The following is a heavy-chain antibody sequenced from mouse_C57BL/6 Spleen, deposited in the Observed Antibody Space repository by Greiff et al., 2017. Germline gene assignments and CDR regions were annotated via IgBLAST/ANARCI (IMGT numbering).Heavy chain of an antibody. CDR2: INPSSGYT. D-gene: IGHD1-1*01. CDR3: AVTTVVVGGFDY. V-gene: IGHV1-7*01. J-gene: IGHJ2*01. Sequence: QVQLQQSGAELAKPGASVKLSCKASGYTFTSYWMHWVKQRPGQGLEWIGYINPSSGYTKYNQKFKDKATLTADKSSSTAYMRLSSLTYEDAAVYYCAVTTVVVGGFDYWGQGTTLTVSS. CDR1: GYTFTSYW.